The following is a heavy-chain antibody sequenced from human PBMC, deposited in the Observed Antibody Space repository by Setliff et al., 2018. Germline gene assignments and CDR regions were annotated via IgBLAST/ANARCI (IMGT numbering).Heavy chain of an antibody. Sequence: GASVKVSCKASGYTFTSHYMHWVRQAPGLGLEWMGTINPRSGRTSYAQKFQGRVTMTRDTSTSTVYMDMSSLRSEDTVVYYCARDVFPYHYEGAFDIWGQGTMVTVSS. J-gene: IGHJ3*02. V-gene: IGHV1-46*01. CDR1: GYTFTSHY. D-gene: IGHD3-22*01. CDR2: INPRSGRT. CDR3: ARDVFPYHYEGAFDI.